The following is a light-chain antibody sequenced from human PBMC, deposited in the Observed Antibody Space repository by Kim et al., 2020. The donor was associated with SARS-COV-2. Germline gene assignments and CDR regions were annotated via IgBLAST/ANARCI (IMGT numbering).Light chain of an antibody. CDR2: VNSDGSH. CDR1: SGHSSYA. CDR3: QTWGTGFVV. J-gene: IGLJ2*01. Sequence: QLVLTQSPSASASLGASVKLTCTLSSGHSSYAIAWLQQQPEKGPRYLMKVNSDGSHTRGDGIPDRFSGSSSGDERYLSISNLQSEDEADFYCQTWGTGFVVFSRGTKVTVL. V-gene: IGLV4-69*01.